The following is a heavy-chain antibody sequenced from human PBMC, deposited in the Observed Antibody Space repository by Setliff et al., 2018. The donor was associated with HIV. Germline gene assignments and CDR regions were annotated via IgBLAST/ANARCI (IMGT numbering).Heavy chain of an antibody. CDR3: ARYWVGSRSWSPDY. CDR1: GFTFSSYS. CDR2: ISSSSYI. D-gene: IGHD6-13*01. V-gene: IGHV3-21*01. Sequence: PGGSLRLSCAASGFTFSSYSMNWVRQAPGKGLEWVSSISSSSYIYYADSVKGRFTISRDNAKNSLYLQMNSLRAEDTAVYYCARYWVGSRSWSPDYWGQGTLVTVS. J-gene: IGHJ4*02.